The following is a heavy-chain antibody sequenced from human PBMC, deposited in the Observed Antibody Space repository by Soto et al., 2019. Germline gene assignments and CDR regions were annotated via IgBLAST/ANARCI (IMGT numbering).Heavy chain of an antibody. CDR1: GGTFRIYA. D-gene: IGHD3-22*01. CDR2: LIPIFGTA. J-gene: IGHJ6*02. Sequence: QVQLVQSGAEVKKPGSSVKVSCNASGGTFRIYAISWVRQAPGQGLEWMGGLIPIFGTANYAQKFQGRVTITADEATSTASMELSSLRSEDTAVYYCARTVDDRSGGGEYYYYGMDVGGQGTTVTVSS. V-gene: IGHV1-69*01. CDR3: ARTVDDRSGGGEYYYYGMDV.